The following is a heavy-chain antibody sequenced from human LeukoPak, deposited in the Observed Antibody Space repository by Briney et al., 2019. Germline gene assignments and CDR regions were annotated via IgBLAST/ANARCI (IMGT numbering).Heavy chain of an antibody. CDR2: LYGDGRT. CDR1: GFTVNSNY. D-gene: IGHD2-15*01. V-gene: IGHV3-53*01. CDR3: ARGGGYYPIDY. J-gene: IGHJ4*02. Sequence: QPGGSLRLSCAASGFTVNSNYMNWVRQAPGKGLEWVSVLYGDGRTYYADSVKGRFTISRDTSKNTLYLQVNSLRAEDTAVYYCARGGGYYPIDYWGQGTLVTVSS.